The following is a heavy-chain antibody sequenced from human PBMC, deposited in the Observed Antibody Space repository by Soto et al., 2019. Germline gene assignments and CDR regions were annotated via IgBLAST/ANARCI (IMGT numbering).Heavy chain of an antibody. J-gene: IGHJ4*02. D-gene: IGHD3-10*01. CDR2: INPSGGST. V-gene: IGHV1-46*03. Sequence: QVQLVQSGAEVKKPGASVKVSCKASGYTFTSYYMHWVRQAPGQGLEWMGIINPSGGSTSYAQKFQGRVTMTRDTSTSTVYMELSSLRSEDTAVYYCARDRNVGYYYGSGSFDLFDYWGQGTLVTVSS. CDR1: GYTFTSYY. CDR3: ARDRNVGYYYGSGSFDLFDY.